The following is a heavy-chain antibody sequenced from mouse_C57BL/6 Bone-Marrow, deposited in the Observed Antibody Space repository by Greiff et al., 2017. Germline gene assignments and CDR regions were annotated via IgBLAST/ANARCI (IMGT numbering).Heavy chain of an antibody. CDR3: ALITTVVATRAMDY. V-gene: IGHV1-55*01. D-gene: IGHD1-1*01. CDR2: IYPGSGST. Sequence: QVQLQQPGAELVKPGASVKMSCKASGYTFTSYWITWVKQRPGQGLEWIGDIYPGSGSTNYNEKVKSKATLTVDTSSSTAYMQLSSLTSEYSAVYYCALITTVVATRAMDYWGQGTSVTVSS. J-gene: IGHJ4*01. CDR1: GYTFTSYW.